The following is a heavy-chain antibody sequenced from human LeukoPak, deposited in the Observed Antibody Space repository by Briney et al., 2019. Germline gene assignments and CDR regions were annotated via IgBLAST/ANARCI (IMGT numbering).Heavy chain of an antibody. CDR1: GYTFTGYY. D-gene: IGHD3-10*01. CDR2: INPNSGGT. V-gene: IGHV1-2*02. J-gene: IGHJ5*02. Sequence: ASVKVSCKASGYTFTGYYIHWVRQAPGQGLEWMGWINPNSGGTNYAQKFQGRVTMTRDTSISTAYMELSRLRPDDTAVYYCARAQKASYYSIDNWFDPWGQGTLVTVSS. CDR3: ARAQKASYYSIDNWFDP.